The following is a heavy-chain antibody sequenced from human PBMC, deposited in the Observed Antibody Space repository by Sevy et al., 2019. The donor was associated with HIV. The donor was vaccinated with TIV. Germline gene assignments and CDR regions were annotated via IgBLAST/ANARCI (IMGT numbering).Heavy chain of an antibody. V-gene: IGHV3-74*01. CDR3: ARAGDCGGDCYFDY. J-gene: IGHJ4*02. CDR1: GFTFSSYW. Sequence: GGSLRLSCAASGFTFSSYWMHWVRQAPGKGLVWVSRIKRDGSSTSYADSVKGRFTISRDNAKNTLYLQMNSLRAEDTAVYYCARAGDCGGDCYFDYWGQGTLVTVSS. CDR2: IKRDGSST. D-gene: IGHD2-21*02.